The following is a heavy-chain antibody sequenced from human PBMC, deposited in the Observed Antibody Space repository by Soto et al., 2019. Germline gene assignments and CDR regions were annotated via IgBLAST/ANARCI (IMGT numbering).Heavy chain of an antibody. CDR3: ARAGNYDGSGPSDY. V-gene: IGHV1-18*01. D-gene: IGHD3-10*01. Sequence: ASVKVSCKASGYTFTRYGISWVRKAPGQGLEWMGWISAYNGNTNYAQKLQGRVTMTKDTSTSTAYMELRSLRSDDPAVYYCARAGNYDGSGPSDYWGQGTLVTVSS. CDR1: GYTFTRYG. CDR2: ISAYNGNT. J-gene: IGHJ4*02.